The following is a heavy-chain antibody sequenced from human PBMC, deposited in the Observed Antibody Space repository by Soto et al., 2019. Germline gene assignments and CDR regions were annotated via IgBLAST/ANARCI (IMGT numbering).Heavy chain of an antibody. CDR3: AHIDPEIVTVGGHGGFDY. V-gene: IGHV2-5*02. Sequence: QITLKESGPTLVRPPQTLTLTCTFSGFSLTSGVGVGWIRQPPGKALEWLALIYWDDDKRYSPSLKNRLTITKATSKYQVVLTMTNVGPVDTATYFCAHIDPEIVTVGGHGGFDYWGQGTLVTVSS. D-gene: IGHD5-12*01. CDR2: IYWDDDK. J-gene: IGHJ4*02. CDR1: GFSLTSGVG.